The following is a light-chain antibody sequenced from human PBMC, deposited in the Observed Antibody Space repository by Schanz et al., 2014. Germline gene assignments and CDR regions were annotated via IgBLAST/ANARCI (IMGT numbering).Light chain of an antibody. CDR3: QQRSNWPPT. CDR2: GAS. Sequence: EIVMTQSPVTLSVSPGERATLSCRASQSVSSNLAWYQQKPGQAPRLLIYGASRRATGIPDRFSGSGSETDFTLTISRLEPEDFAVYYCQQRSNWPPTFGGGTRVEV. V-gene: IGKV3D-20*02. CDR1: QSVSSN. J-gene: IGKJ4*01.